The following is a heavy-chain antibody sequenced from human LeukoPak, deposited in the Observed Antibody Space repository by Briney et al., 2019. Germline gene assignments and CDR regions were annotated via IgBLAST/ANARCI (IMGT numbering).Heavy chain of an antibody. CDR2: IYYSGST. J-gene: IGHJ4*02. CDR3: ARGYSSGWYVY. D-gene: IGHD6-19*01. CDR1: GGSFSGYY. Sequence: SETLSLTCAVYGGSFSGYYWSWIRQPPGKGLEWIGYIYYSGSTNYNPSLKSRVTISVYMSKNNFSLKLSSVTAADTAVYYCARGYSSGWYVYWGQGTLVTVSS. V-gene: IGHV4-59*01.